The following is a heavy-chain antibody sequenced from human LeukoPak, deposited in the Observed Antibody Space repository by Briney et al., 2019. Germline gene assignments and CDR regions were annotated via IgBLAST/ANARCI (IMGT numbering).Heavy chain of an antibody. Sequence: GGSLRLSCAASGFTFSTYWMSWVRQAPGKGLEWVANINQDGSEKYYVDSVKGRFTISRDSAKNSLYLQMNSFRAEDTAVYYCARSQIFDIWGQGTVVTVSS. CDR1: GFTFSTYW. CDR2: INQDGSEK. V-gene: IGHV3-7*01. J-gene: IGHJ3*02. CDR3: ARSQIFDI.